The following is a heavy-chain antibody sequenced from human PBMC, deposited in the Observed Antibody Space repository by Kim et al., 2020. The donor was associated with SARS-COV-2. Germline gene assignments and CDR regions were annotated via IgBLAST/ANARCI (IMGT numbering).Heavy chain of an antibody. Sequence: SETLSLTCTVSGGSISSSSYYWSWIRQPAGKGLEWIGRIYTSGSANYNPSLKSRVTMSVDTSKNQFSLELRSVTAADTAVYYCARDLEFNSGQGALVTVSS. CDR1: GGSISSSSYY. V-gene: IGHV4-61*02. J-gene: IGHJ4*02. D-gene: IGHD3-10*01. CDR3: ARDLEFN. CDR2: IYTSGSA.